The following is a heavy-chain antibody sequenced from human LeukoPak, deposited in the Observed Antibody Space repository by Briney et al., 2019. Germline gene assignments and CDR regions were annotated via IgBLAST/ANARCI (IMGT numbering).Heavy chain of an antibody. D-gene: IGHD3-10*01. CDR1: GYTFTSYG. J-gene: IGHJ5*02. Sequence: ASVKVSCKASGYTFTSYGISWVRQAPGQGLEWMGWISAYNGNTNYAQKLQGRVTMTTDTSTSTAYMELRSLRSDDTAVYYCARTEYYYGSGSPTFGPWGQGTLVTVSS. V-gene: IGHV1-18*01. CDR3: ARTEYYYGSGSPTFGP. CDR2: ISAYNGNT.